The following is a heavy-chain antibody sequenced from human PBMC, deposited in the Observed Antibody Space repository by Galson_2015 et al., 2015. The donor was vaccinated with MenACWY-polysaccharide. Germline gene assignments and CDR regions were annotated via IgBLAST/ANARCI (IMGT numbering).Heavy chain of an antibody. CDR2: INSDGSST. CDR3: AKMGGGYRTYWYFDL. V-gene: IGHV3-74*01. CDR1: GFTFSSYW. J-gene: IGHJ2*01. D-gene: IGHD5-12*01. Sequence: SLRLSCAASGFTFSSYWMRWVRQAPGKGLVWVSRINSDGSSTSYADSVKGRFTISRDNAKNTLYLQMNSLRAEDTAVYYCAKMGGGYRTYWYFDLWGRGTLVTVSS.